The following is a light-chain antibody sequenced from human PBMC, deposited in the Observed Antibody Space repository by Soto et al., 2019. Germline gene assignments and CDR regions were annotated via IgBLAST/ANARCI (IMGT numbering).Light chain of an antibody. Sequence: QLVLTQSPSASASPGASVKLTCTLSIGHSTYTIAWHQQHPGKGPRYLMRLKNDGSHTKGDGIPDRFSGSSFGAERYLTISSLQSEDEADYYCQTWDTGIQVFGAGTKLTVL. CDR3: QTWDTGIQV. J-gene: IGLJ2*01. V-gene: IGLV4-69*01. CDR1: IGHSTYT. CDR2: LKNDGSH.